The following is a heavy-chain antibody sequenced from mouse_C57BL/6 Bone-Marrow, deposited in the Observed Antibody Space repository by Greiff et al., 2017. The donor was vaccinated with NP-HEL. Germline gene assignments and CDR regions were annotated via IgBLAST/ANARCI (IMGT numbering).Heavy chain of an antibody. CDR1: GYTFTSYW. V-gene: IGHV1-50*01. CDR2: IDPSDSYT. J-gene: IGHJ3*01. CDR3: ARGAY. Sequence: QVQLQQSGAELVKPGASVTLSCKASGYTFTSYWMQWVKQRPGQGLEWIGEIDPSDSYTNYNQKFKGKATLTVDTSSSTAYMQLSSLTSEDSAVYYCARGAYWGQGTLVTVSA.